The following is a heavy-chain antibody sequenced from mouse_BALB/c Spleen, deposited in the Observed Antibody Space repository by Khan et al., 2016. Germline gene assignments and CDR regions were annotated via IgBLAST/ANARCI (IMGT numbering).Heavy chain of an antibody. V-gene: IGHV1-87*01. CDR2: IYPGDGDT. Sequence: VQLQESGAELARPGASVKLSCKASGYTFTSYWMQWVKQRPGQGLEWIGAIYPGDGDTRYTQKFKGKATLTADKSSSTAYMQLSSLASEDSAVYYCARGWDGYFDVWGAGTTVTVSS. CDR1: GYTFTSYW. CDR3: ARGWDGYFDV. J-gene: IGHJ1*01. D-gene: IGHD2-3*01.